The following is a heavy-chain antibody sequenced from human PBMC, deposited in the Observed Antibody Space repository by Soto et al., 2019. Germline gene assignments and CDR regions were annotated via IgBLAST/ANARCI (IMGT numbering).Heavy chain of an antibody. V-gene: IGHV4-59*08. Sequence: QVQLQESAPGLVKPSETLSLTCTVSGGSISSYYWSWIRQPPGKGLEWIGYIYYSGSTNYNPSLKSRVTISVDTSKNQFSLKLSSVTAADTAVYYCARHAPGGYCSGGSCYTQFDYWGQGTLVTVSS. CDR2: IYYSGST. CDR1: GGSISSYY. J-gene: IGHJ4*02. D-gene: IGHD2-15*01. CDR3: ARHAPGGYCSGGSCYTQFDY.